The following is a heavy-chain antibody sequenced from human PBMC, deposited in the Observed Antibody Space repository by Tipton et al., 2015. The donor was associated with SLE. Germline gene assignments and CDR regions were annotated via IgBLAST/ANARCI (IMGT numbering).Heavy chain of an antibody. J-gene: IGHJ4*02. D-gene: IGHD5-12*01. CDR2: ISSSGSTI. Sequence: SLRLSCAASGFTFSDYYMSWIRQAPGKGLEWVSYISSSGSTIYYADSVKGRFTISRDNAKNSLYLQMNSLRAEDTAVYYCAKDRPSNSGYDSWGQGTLVTVSS. CDR1: GFTFSDYY. CDR3: AKDRPSNSGYDS. V-gene: IGHV3-11*04.